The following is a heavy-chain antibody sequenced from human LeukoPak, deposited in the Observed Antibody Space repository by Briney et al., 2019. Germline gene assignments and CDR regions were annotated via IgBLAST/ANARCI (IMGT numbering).Heavy chain of an antibody. Sequence: SETLSLTCTVSGGSISSYYWSWIRQPPGKGLEWIGSIYYRGSANYIPSLKSRVTISVDMSKNQFSLKLRSVTAADSALYYCSRANYFDYWGQGILVIVSS. J-gene: IGHJ4*02. CDR3: SRANYFDY. CDR2: IYYRGSA. V-gene: IGHV4-59*01. CDR1: GGSISSYY.